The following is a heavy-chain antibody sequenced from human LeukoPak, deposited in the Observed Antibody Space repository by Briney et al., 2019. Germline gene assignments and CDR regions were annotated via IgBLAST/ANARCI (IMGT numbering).Heavy chain of an antibody. V-gene: IGHV3-21*01. J-gene: IGHJ4*02. CDR2: ISSSSSYI. Sequence: GGSLRLSCAASGFTFSSYSMNWVRQAPGKGLEWVSSISSSSSYIYYAGSVKGRFTISRDNAKNSLYLQMNSLRAEDTAVYYCARDLSGSGDGYNDFDYWGQGTLVTVSS. CDR1: GFTFSSYS. D-gene: IGHD5-24*01. CDR3: ARDLSGSGDGYNDFDY.